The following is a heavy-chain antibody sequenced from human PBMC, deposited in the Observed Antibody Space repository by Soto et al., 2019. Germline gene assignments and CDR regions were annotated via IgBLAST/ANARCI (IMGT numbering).Heavy chain of an antibody. D-gene: IGHD3-9*01. CDR1: GGSISSGGYY. V-gene: IGHV4-31*03. CDR2: IYYSGST. Sequence: SETLSLTCTVSGGSISSGGYYWSWIRQHPGKGLEWIGYIYYSGSTYYNPSLKSRVTISVDTSKNQFSLKLSSVTAADTAVYYCARGILTGYPRPPFDYWGQGTLVTVSS. J-gene: IGHJ4*02. CDR3: ARGILTGYPRPPFDY.